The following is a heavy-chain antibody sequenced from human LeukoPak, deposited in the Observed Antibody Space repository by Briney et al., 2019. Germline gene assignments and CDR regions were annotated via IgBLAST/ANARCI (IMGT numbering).Heavy chain of an antibody. J-gene: IGHJ6*02. CDR1: GFTFSSYA. V-gene: IGHV3-23*01. D-gene: IGHD3-16*01. Sequence: GGSLRLSCAASGFTFSSYAMSWVRQAPGKGLEGVSAISGSCGSTYYADSVKGRFTISRDNSKNTLYLQMNSLRAEDTALYCCARGATFGGTQGAYYYYGMDVWGQGTTVTVSS. CDR3: ARGATFGGTQGAYYYYGMDV. CDR2: ISGSCGST.